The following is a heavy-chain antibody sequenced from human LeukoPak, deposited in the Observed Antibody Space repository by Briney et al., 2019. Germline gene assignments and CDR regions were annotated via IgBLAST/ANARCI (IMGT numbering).Heavy chain of an antibody. D-gene: IGHD3-10*01. J-gene: IGHJ4*02. Sequence: SQTLSLTCAIPLDRASSKNAVWGSIRQSPSAGLEWLGRTYYRSECYSYYAVSVRSRININADTSKNQYSLQLNSLTPEDTAVYYCARGSYGLGGFWDYCFDYWGQGALVTVSS. CDR1: LDRASSKNAV. V-gene: IGHV6-1*01. CDR3: ARGSYGLGGFWDYCFDY. CDR2: TYYRSECYS.